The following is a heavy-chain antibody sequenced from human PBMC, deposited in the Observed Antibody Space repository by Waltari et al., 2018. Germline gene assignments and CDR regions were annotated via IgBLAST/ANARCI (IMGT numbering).Heavy chain of an antibody. J-gene: IGHJ4*02. D-gene: IGHD6-19*01. CDR2: IYYSGST. Sequence: QLQLQESGPGLVKPSETLSLTCTVSGGSIRSSSYYWGWIRQPPGKGLEWIGSIYYSGSTYYNPSLKSRVTISVDTSKNQFSLKLSSVTAADTAVYYCARREQWLVHGFDYWGQGTLVTVSS. V-gene: IGHV4-39*01. CDR1: GGSIRSSSYY. CDR3: ARREQWLVHGFDY.